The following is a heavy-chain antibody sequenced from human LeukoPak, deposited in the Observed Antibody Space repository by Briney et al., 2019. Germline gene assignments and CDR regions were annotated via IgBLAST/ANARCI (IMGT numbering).Heavy chain of an antibody. CDR1: GYTLTELS. Sequence: EASVKVSCKVSGYTLTELSMHRARQAPGKGLEWMGGFDPEDGETIYAQKFQGRVTMTEDTSTDTAYMELSSLRSEDTAVYYCATGASGYGAFDIWGQGTMVTVSS. V-gene: IGHV1-24*01. J-gene: IGHJ3*02. CDR2: FDPEDGET. CDR3: ATGASGYGAFDI. D-gene: IGHD3-22*01.